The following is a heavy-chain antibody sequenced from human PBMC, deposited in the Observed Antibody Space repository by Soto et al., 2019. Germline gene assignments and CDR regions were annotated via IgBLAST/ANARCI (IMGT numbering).Heavy chain of an antibody. CDR1: VGSISSGGYY. Sequence: SETLSLTCTFSVGSISSGGYYWSWIRQHPWKGLEWIGYIYYSGSTYYNPSLKSRVTISVDTSKNQFSLKLSSVTAADTAVYYCARAHRKSGYEEYYFHYWGQGTLVTVS. V-gene: IGHV4-31*03. J-gene: IGHJ4*02. D-gene: IGHD5-12*01. CDR3: ARAHRKSGYEEYYFHY. CDR2: IYYSGST.